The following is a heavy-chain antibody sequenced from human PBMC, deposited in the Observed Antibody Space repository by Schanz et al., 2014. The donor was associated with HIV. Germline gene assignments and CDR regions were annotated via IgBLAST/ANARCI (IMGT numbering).Heavy chain of an antibody. V-gene: IGHV3-33*06. Sequence: QVQLVESGGGVVQPGRSLRLSCAASGFTFSSYGMHWVRQAPGKGLEWVAVLWHDGSNKYYVDSVKDRFTISRDNSKNTLYLQMNSLRAEDTALYYCAKDMGGVVPAAPFYYYGMDVWGQGTTVTVSS. CDR3: AKDMGGVVPAAPFYYYGMDV. J-gene: IGHJ6*02. CDR2: LWHDGSNK. D-gene: IGHD2-2*01. CDR1: GFTFSSYG.